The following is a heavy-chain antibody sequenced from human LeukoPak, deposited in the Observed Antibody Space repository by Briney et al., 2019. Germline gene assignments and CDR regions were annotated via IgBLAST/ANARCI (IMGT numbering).Heavy chain of an antibody. CDR2: INHSGST. CDR3: ARGGQWLRDYYYYMDV. V-gene: IGHV4-34*01. CDR1: GGSFSGYH. J-gene: IGHJ6*03. D-gene: IGHD5-12*01. Sequence: PSETLSLTCAVYGGSFSGYHWSWIRQPPGKGLEWIGEINHSGSTNYNPSLKSRVTISVDTSKNQFSLKLSSVTAADTAVYYCARGGQWLRDYYYYMDVWGKGTTVTVSS.